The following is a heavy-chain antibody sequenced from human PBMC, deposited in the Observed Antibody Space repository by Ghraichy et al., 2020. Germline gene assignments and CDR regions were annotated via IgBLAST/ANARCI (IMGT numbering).Heavy chain of an antibody. CDR2: ISSRGDST. D-gene: IGHD6-19*01. Sequence: LSLTCAASGFTFRSYAMSWARQAPGKGLEWVSGISSRGDSTYYADSVKGRFTISRDDSKNTLYLQMNSLTAEDTAVYYCAKDRIVVAGMFGYWGQGTLVTVSS. CDR1: GFTFRSYA. CDR3: AKDRIVVAGMFGY. J-gene: IGHJ4*02. V-gene: IGHV3-23*01.